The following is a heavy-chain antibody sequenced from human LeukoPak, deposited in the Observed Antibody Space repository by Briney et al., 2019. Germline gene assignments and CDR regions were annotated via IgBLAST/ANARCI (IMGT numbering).Heavy chain of an antibody. J-gene: IGHJ6*03. CDR1: GFTFTTYA. CDR3: AKVEEDSSGYYPPCMDV. CDR2: ISGRGSTT. D-gene: IGHD3-22*01. V-gene: IGHV3-23*01. Sequence: PGGSLRLSCAASGFTFTTYAMSWVRQAPGKGLEWVSTISGRGSTTYYADSVKGRFTISRDNSKNTLYLQMNSLRAEDTAVYYCAKVEEDSSGYYPPCMDVWGKGTTVTVSS.